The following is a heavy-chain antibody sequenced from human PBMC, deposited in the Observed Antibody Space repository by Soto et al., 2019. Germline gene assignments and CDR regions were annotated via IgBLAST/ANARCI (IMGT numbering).Heavy chain of an antibody. D-gene: IGHD3-22*01. Sequence: QVQLQESGPGLVKPSGTLSLTCAVSGASISSNNWWSWVRQSPGKGLEWVGEIYYRGQTNYNPSLGSRVTISMDTSNNQFSLTFTSVTAADTAMYFCARDRLERSPYHYNDGVDVWGHGTSVTVSS. V-gene: IGHV4-4*02. CDR3: ARDRLERSPYHYNDGVDV. CDR2: IYYRGQT. CDR1: GASISSNNW. J-gene: IGHJ6*02.